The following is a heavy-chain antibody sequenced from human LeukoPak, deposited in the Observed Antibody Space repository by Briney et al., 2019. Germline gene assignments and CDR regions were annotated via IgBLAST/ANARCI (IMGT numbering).Heavy chain of an antibody. V-gene: IGHV4-39*01. CDR1: GDSISSSSYY. D-gene: IGHD3-3*01. J-gene: IGHJ4*02. CDR2: IYYSGST. Sequence: SETLSLTCTVSGDSISSSSYYWGWIRQPPGKGLEWIGSIYYSGSTYYNPSLKSRVTIFVDTSKNQFSLKLSSVTAADTAVYYCARLSGYCSGDFDYWGQGTLVTVSS. CDR3: ARLSGYCSGDFDY.